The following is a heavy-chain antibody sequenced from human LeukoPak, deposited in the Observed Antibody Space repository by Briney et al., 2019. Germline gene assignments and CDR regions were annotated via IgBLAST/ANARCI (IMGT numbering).Heavy chain of an antibody. CDR1: GFTFSIYW. J-gene: IGHJ4*02. V-gene: IGHV3-7*01. Sequence: GGSLRLSCEDSGFTFSIYWMSWVRQAPGKGLEWVANIKQDGSEIYYVDSVKGRFIISRDNAKNSLYLQMNSLTAEDTAVYYCARDYSSGWYTRFFDSWGQGSLVTVSA. D-gene: IGHD6-19*01. CDR3: ARDYSSGWYTRFFDS. CDR2: IKQDGSEI.